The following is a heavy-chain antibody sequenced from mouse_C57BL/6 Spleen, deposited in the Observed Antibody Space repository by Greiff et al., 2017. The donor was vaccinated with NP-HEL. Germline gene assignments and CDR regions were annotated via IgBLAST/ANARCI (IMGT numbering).Heavy chain of an antibody. J-gene: IGHJ2*01. CDR1: GFTFSDYG. Sequence: DVQLQESGGGLVKPGGSLKLSCAASGFTFSDYGMHWVRQAPEKGLEWVAYISSGSSTIYYADTVKGRFTISRDNAKNTLFLQMTSLRSEDTAMYYCARGGLWLRENYFDYWGQGTTLTVSS. CDR3: ARGGLWLRENYFDY. D-gene: IGHD2-2*01. V-gene: IGHV5-17*01. CDR2: ISSGSSTI.